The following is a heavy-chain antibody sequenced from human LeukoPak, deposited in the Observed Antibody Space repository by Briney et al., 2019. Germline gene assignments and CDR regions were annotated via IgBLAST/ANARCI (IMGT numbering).Heavy chain of an antibody. Sequence: PGGSLRLSCAASGFTFSSYEMNWVSQAPGKGLEWVSYISSSGSTIYYADSVKGRFTIPRDNAKNSLYLQMNSLRAEDTAVYYCARVPGWGYSSPQDYWGQGTLVTVSS. D-gene: IGHD5-18*01. J-gene: IGHJ4*02. CDR3: ARVPGWGYSSPQDY. CDR2: ISSSGSTI. V-gene: IGHV3-48*03. CDR1: GFTFSSYE.